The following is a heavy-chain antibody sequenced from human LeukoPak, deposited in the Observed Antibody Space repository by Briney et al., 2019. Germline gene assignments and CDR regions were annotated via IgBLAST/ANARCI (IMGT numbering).Heavy chain of an antibody. D-gene: IGHD2-2*01. CDR3: ARRGRDIVVVPAAFPFDY. Sequence: GASVKVSCKASGYTFTSYYMHWVRQAPGQGLEWMGIINPSGGSTSYAQKFQGRVTMTRDTSTSTVYMELSSLRSEDTAVYYCARRGRDIVVVPAAFPFDYWGQGTLVTVSS. V-gene: IGHV1-46*01. CDR2: INPSGGST. CDR1: GYTFTSYY. J-gene: IGHJ4*02.